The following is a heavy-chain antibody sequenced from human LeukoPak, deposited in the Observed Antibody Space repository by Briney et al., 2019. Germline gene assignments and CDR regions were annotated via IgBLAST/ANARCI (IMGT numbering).Heavy chain of an antibody. CDR3: TNSLWFGELVY. CDR1: GFTFGDYA. Sequence: GGSLRLSCTASGFTFGDYAMSWVRQAPGKGLEWVGFIRSKAYGGTTEYAASVKGRFTISRDDSKSIAYLQMNSLKTEDTAVYYCTNSLWFGELVYWGQGTLVTVSP. V-gene: IGHV3-49*04. J-gene: IGHJ4*02. D-gene: IGHD3-10*01. CDR2: IRSKAYGGTT.